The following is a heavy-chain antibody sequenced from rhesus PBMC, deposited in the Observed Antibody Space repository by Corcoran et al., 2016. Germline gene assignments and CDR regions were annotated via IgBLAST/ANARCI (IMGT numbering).Heavy chain of an antibody. CDR1: GASISSES. V-gene: IGHV4-160*01. D-gene: IGHD3-40*01. CDR2: IDGTGGST. CDR3: AGGRWGTYDKFDY. J-gene: IGHJ4*01. Sequence: VQLQESGPGLVKPSEHLPLTFAVSGASISSESWRWIRQSPGKGPEWIGYIDGTGGSTNYNPSLKSRVTMSRDTAKNQFALKGASVTAADTAVYYCAGGRWGTYDKFDYWGQGVLVTVSS.